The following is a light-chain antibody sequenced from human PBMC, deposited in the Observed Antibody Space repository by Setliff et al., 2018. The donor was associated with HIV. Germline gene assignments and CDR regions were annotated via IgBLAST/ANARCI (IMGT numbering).Light chain of an antibody. V-gene: IGLV2-14*01. Sequence: QSALTQPASVSGSPGQSITISCTGTSSDVGGYNYVSWYQQHPGKAPNLMIFEVSNRPSGISNRFSSSKSGNTASLTISGLQAEDEADYYCSSYSIRYTLPVETGTKGTV. CDR2: EVS. CDR1: SSDVGGYNY. CDR3: SSYSIRYTLP. J-gene: IGLJ1*01.